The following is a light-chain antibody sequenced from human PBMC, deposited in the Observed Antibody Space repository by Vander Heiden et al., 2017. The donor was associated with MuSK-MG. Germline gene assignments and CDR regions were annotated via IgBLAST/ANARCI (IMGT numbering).Light chain of an antibody. J-gene: IGKJ4*01. CDR1: QSVGSY. CDR2: DAS. CDR3: QQRNNGRTLHT. V-gene: IGKV3-11*01. Sequence: EIVLTQSPATLSLSPRERASLSCRASQSVGSYLAWYQQKPGQAPRLLVYDASRRATGIRARFSVSGSGTDFTLTISSLEPEDFGVYYCQQRNNGRTLHTFGGGTKVEIK.